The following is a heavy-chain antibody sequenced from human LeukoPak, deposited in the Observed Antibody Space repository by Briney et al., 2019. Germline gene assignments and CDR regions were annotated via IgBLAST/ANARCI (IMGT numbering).Heavy chain of an antibody. D-gene: IGHD3-22*01. CDR3: AREDTPYYHDTSGYGYGAFDI. CDR2: INPNSGGT. V-gene: IGHV1-2*02. J-gene: IGHJ3*02. CDR1: GYTFTGYY. Sequence: ASVKVSCKASGYTFTGYYMHWVRQAPGQGLEWMGWINPNSGGTNYAQKYQGRVTMTTDTSISTGYMELRRLRSDDTAVYYCAREDTPYYHDTSGYGYGAFDIWGQGTMVTVSS.